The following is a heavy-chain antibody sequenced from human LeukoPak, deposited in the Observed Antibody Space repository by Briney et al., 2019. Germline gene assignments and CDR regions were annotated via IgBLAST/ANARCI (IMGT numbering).Heavy chain of an antibody. D-gene: IGHD1-26*01. J-gene: IGHJ4*02. V-gene: IGHV3-23*01. CDR2: FSGGGGDT. CDR1: GFSFSSYA. CDR3: AKPLSGNYHCFDY. Sequence: GGSLRLSCAASGFSFSSYAMSWVRQPPGQGLEWVSSFSGGGGDTYYADSVKARFTISRDDSKNTLCLQMNSLRAEDTAVYYCAKPLSGNYHCFDYWGQGTLVTVSS.